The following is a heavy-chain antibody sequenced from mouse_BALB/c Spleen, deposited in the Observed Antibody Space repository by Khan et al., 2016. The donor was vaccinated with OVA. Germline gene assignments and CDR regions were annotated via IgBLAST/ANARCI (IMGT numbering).Heavy chain of an antibody. CDR3: ARPSDDPRDFEV. V-gene: IGHV14-3*02. D-gene: IGHD6-1*01. Sequence: EVQLQQSGAELVKPGASVKLSCTASGFNIKDTYLHWVKQRPEQGLEWIGRIAPANGNTHYNPKFQGKATLTSDTSSNTSYMHLNSLTSEDTAVYYCARPSDDPRDFEVWGAGTTVTVSS. J-gene: IGHJ1*01. CDR1: GFNIKDTY. CDR2: IAPANGNT.